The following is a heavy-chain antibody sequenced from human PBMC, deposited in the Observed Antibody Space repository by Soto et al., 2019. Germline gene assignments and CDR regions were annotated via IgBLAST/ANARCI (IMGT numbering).Heavy chain of an antibody. CDR1: GYTFTSYA. Sequence: ASVKVSCKASGYTFTSYAMHWVRQAPGQRLEWMGWINAGNGNAKYSQKFQGRVTITRDTSASTAHMELSSLRSEDTAVSYCARGDLEQLGNWFDPWGQGTLVTVS. CDR2: INAGNGNA. J-gene: IGHJ5*02. D-gene: IGHD6-6*01. V-gene: IGHV1-3*01. CDR3: ARGDLEQLGNWFDP.